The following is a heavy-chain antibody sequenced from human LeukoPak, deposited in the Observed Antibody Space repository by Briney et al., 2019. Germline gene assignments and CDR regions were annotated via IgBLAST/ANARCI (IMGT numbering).Heavy chain of an antibody. Sequence: PGGSLRLSWAAAGFTFSDYYMDWVHQAPGKGLELVGRTRNKANTYSTEYAASVKGRFTISRDESKRSVYLQMNSLNTEETDVYHCASLGTGGYWGQGTLVTVSS. D-gene: IGHD7-27*01. J-gene: IGHJ4*02. CDR2: TRNKANTYST. V-gene: IGHV3-72*01. CDR1: GFTFSDYY. CDR3: ASLGTGGY.